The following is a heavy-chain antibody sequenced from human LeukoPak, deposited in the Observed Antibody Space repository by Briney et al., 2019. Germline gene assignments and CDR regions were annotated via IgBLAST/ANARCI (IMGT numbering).Heavy chain of an antibody. CDR1: GFTFSSYA. D-gene: IGHD1-14*01. CDR3: AKKYNTGLDP. CDR2: ISNSGGST. V-gene: IGHV3-23*01. J-gene: IGHJ5*02. Sequence: GGSLRLSCAASGFTFSSYAMSWVRQAPGKGLEWVSVISNSGGSTDYADSVKGRFTISRDNSKNTLYLQMNSLRVEDTAVYYCAKKYNTGLDPWGQGTLVTVSS.